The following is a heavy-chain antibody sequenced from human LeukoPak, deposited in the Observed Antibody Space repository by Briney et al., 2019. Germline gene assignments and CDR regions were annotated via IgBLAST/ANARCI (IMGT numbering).Heavy chain of an antibody. CDR2: IYHRGNT. CDR3: ARPHNYYGSGSYFDYFDY. J-gene: IGHJ4*02. D-gene: IGHD3-10*01. Sequence: PSETLSLTCAVSGGSISSSNWWNWVRQTPGKGLEWIGEIYHRGNTHYNPSLKSRVTMSVDTSTNQFSLRVNSVTAADTAVYYCARPHNYYGSGSYFDYFDYWGQGTLVTVSS. V-gene: IGHV4-4*02. CDR1: GGSISSSNW.